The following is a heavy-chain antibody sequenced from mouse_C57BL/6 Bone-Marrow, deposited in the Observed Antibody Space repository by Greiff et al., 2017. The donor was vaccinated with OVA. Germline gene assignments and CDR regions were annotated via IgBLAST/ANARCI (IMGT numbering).Heavy chain of an antibody. CDR1: GFTFSDYG. J-gene: IGHJ4*01. CDR2: ISNLAYSI. D-gene: IGHD1-1*01. Sequence: EVKLMESGGGLVQPGGSLKLSCAASGFTFSDYGMAWVRQAPRKGPEWVAFISNLAYSIYYADTVKGRFTISRENAKNTLYLEMSSLRSEDTAMYYCARWGIYYGIAMDYWGQGTSVTVSS. V-gene: IGHV5-15*01. CDR3: ARWGIYYGIAMDY.